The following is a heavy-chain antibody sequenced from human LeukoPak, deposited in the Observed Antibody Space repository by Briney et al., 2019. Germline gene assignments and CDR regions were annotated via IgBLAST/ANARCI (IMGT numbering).Heavy chain of an antibody. Sequence: SETLSLTCTVSGGSISSYYWGWIRQPPGKGLEWIGSIYHSGSTYYNPSLKSRVTISVDKSKNQFSLKLSSVTAADTAVYYCARTRLNYYDSSGYSDYWGQGTLVTVSS. CDR2: IYHSGST. CDR1: GGSISSYY. J-gene: IGHJ4*02. CDR3: ARTRLNYYDSSGYSDY. D-gene: IGHD3-22*01. V-gene: IGHV4-39*07.